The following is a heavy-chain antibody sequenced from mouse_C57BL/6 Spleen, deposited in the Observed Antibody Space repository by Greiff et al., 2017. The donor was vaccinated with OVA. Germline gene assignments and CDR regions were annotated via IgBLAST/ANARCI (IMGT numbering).Heavy chain of an antibody. J-gene: IGHJ1*03. V-gene: IGHV5-17*01. CDR1: GFTFSDYG. Sequence: EVKVVESGGGLVKPGGSLKLSCAASGFTFSDYGMHWVRQAPEKGLEWVAYISSGSSTIYYADTVKGRFTISRDNAKNTLFLQMTSLRSEDTAMYYCARGDYDEGYWYFDVWGTGTTVTVSS. CDR2: ISSGSSTI. D-gene: IGHD2-4*01. CDR3: ARGDYDEGYWYFDV.